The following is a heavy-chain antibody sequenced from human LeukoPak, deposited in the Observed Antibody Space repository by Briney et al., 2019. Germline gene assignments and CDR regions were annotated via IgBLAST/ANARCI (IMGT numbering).Heavy chain of an antibody. Sequence: GASVKVSCKASGYTFTSYGISWVRQAPGQGLEWMGWISAYNGNTNYAQKLQGRVTMTTDTSTSTAYMELRSLRSDDTAVYYCARDKPYSGSYGCSDYWGQGTLVTVSS. CDR3: ARDKPYSGSYGCSDY. CDR2: ISAYNGNT. J-gene: IGHJ4*02. D-gene: IGHD1-26*01. V-gene: IGHV1-18*01. CDR1: GYTFTSYG.